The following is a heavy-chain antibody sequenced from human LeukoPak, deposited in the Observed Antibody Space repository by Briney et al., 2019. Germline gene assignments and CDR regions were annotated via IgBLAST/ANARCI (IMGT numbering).Heavy chain of an antibody. D-gene: IGHD4-17*01. CDR1: GYTFTTYA. CDR3: AREGIYGDCDI. CDR2: INAGNGNT. V-gene: IGHV1-3*01. J-gene: IGHJ3*02. Sequence: WASVKVSCKASGYTFTTYAIHWVRQAPGQRLEWMGWINAGNGNTKYSQKFQGRVTITRDTSASTAYMEVNSLRSEDMAVYYCAREGIYGDCDIWGQGTMVTVSS.